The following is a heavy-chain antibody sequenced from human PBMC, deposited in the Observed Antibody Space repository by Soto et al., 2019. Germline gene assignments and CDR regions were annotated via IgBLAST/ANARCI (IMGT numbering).Heavy chain of an antibody. CDR2: ISAYNGNT. D-gene: IGHD2-2*01. V-gene: IGHV1-18*01. CDR1: GYSFTSYG. J-gene: IGHJ6*02. CDR3: ARARYCSSTSCHYYYYGMDV. Sequence: ASGKVYCKTYGYSFTSYGISWVRQATEQGLEWMGWISAYNGNTNYAQKLQGRVTMTTDTSTSTAYMELRSLRSDDTAVYYCARARYCSSTSCHYYYYGMDVWGQGTTVTVSS.